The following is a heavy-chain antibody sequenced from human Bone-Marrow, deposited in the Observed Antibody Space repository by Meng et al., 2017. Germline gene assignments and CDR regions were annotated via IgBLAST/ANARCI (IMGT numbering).Heavy chain of an antibody. CDR2: IWYDGSNK. CDR3: ARDHVLAAAGPHTHYYYGMDV. D-gene: IGHD6-13*01. J-gene: IGHJ6*02. V-gene: IGHV3-33*08. Sequence: GGSLRLSCAASGFTFSSSCMHWVRQAPGKGLEWVAVIWYDGSNKYYADSVKGRFTISRDNSKNTLYLQMNSLRAEDTAVYYCARDHVLAAAGPHTHYYYGMDVWGQGTTVTVSS. CDR1: GFTFSSSC.